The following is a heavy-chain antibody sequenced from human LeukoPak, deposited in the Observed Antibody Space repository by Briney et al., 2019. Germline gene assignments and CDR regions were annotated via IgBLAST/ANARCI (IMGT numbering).Heavy chain of an antibody. CDR2: ISGSGGST. CDR3: AKRAASRLWFGEILYYFDY. Sequence: GGSLRLSCAASGFTFSSYAMSWVRQAPGKGLERVSAISGSGGSTYYADSVKGRFTISRDNSKNTLYLQMNSLRAEDTAVYYCAKRAASRLWFGEILYYFDYWGQGTLVTVSS. J-gene: IGHJ4*02. V-gene: IGHV3-23*01. D-gene: IGHD3-10*01. CDR1: GFTFSSYA.